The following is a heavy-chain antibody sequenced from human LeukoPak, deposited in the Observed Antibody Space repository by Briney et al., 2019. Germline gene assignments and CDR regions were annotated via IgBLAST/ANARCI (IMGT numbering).Heavy chain of an antibody. CDR2: IYYSGST. J-gene: IGHJ3*02. CDR1: GGSISSYY. Sequence: SETLSLTCTVSGGSISSYYWSWIRQPPGKGLEWIGYIYYSGSTNYNPSLKSRVTISVDTSKNQFSLKLSSVTAADTAVYYCARQGPNDAFDIWGQGTMVTVSS. V-gene: IGHV4-59*08. CDR3: ARQGPNDAFDI.